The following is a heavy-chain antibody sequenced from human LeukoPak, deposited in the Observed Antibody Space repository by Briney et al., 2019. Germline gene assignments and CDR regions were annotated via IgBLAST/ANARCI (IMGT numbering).Heavy chain of an antibody. D-gene: IGHD6-13*01. CDR2: IYYSGST. J-gene: IGHJ4*02. CDR1: GGSMNSYY. V-gene: IGHV4-59*08. CDR3: ARQGRYMAAAGTPNFDY. Sequence: PSETLSLTCSVFGGSMNSYYWSWIRQSPGKGLEWIGYIYYSGSTNYNPSLKSRVTISVDTSKNQFSLKLSSVTAADTAVYYCARQGRYMAAAGTPNFDYWGQGILVTVSS.